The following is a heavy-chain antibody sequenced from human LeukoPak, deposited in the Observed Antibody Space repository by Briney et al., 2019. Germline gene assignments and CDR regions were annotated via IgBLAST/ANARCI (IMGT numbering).Heavy chain of an antibody. CDR1: GYSFNSYY. D-gene: IGHD6-19*01. CDR2: INPDTGGT. CDR3: ARGPRYISGRYAESFSIDY. Sequence: ASVKVSCKASGYSFNSYYLHWLRQAPGQAFEWMGWINPDTGGTNYVHKFQGRVTMTRDTSISVAYMELSSLRSGDTAIYYCARGPRYISGRYAESFSIDYWGQGTLVTVSS. V-gene: IGHV1-2*02. J-gene: IGHJ4*02.